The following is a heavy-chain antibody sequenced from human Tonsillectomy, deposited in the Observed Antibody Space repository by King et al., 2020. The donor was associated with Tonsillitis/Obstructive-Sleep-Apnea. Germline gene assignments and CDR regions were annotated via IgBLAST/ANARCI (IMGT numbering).Heavy chain of an antibody. CDR1: GYTFSNYG. V-gene: IGHV1-18*01. CDR3: ARGEGVHSYVFGTDC. Sequence: QLAQSGAEVKEPGASVKVSCKASGYTFSNYGISWVRQAPGQGLEWMGWVSADNGNTNYAQKLQDRVTMTTDTSTSTAYMELRSLKSDDTAVYYCARGEGVHSYVFGTDCWGQGTLVTVSS. CDR2: VSADNGNT. J-gene: IGHJ4*02. D-gene: IGHD5-18*01.